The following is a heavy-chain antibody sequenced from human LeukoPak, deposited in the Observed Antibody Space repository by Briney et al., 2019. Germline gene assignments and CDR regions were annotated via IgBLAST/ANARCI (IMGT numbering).Heavy chain of an antibody. D-gene: IGHD3-16*02. CDR3: ARRGWKYYDYVWGSYRL. Sequence: GGSLRLSCAASGFTFDDYGMSWVRQAPGKGLEWVSGINCNGGSTGYADSVKGRFTISRDNAKNSLYLQMNSLRAEDTALYYCARRGWKYYDYVWGSYRLWGQGTLVTVSS. V-gene: IGHV3-20*04. J-gene: IGHJ4*02. CDR1: GFTFDDYG. CDR2: INCNGGST.